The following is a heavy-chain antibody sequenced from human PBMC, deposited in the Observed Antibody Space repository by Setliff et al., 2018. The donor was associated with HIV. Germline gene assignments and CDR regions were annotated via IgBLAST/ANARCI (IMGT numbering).Heavy chain of an antibody. CDR3: GGNGYYYIDY. D-gene: IGHD3-22*01. CDR1: GGSFSGYY. V-gene: IGHV4-34*01. Sequence: PSETLSLTCAVYGGSFSGYYWSWVRQSPGKGLEWIGEIYHSGSTHYNPSLQSRVTISVDKSKSQFSLKLNSVTAADTAVYYCGGNGYYYIDYWGQGTLVTVSS. CDR2: IYHSGST. J-gene: IGHJ4*02.